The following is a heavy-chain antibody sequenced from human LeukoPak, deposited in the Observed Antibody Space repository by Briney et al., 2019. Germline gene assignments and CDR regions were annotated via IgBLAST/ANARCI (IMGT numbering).Heavy chain of an antibody. J-gene: IGHJ4*02. CDR1: DGSISNSY. CDR3: AYSYDGKVVPFDC. Sequence: PSETLSLTCTVSDGSISNSYWNWVRQPPGKELEWLGYIHSSGGTNYNPSLKSRITLLIDTSENQFSLRLTSVTAADTAVYYCAYSYDGKVVPFDCWGQGSLVTVSS. D-gene: IGHD4-23*01. CDR2: IHSSGGT. V-gene: IGHV4-4*09.